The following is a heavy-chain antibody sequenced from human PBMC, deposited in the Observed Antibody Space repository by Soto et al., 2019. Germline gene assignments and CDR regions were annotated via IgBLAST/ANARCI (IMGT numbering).Heavy chain of an antibody. J-gene: IGHJ6*02. D-gene: IGHD6-19*01. CDR3: ARVSGVAVAGTYYYGMDV. Sequence: GESLKISCAASGFTFSSYAMHWVRQAPGKGLEWVAVISYDGSNKYYADSVKGRFTISRDNSKNTLYLQMNSLRAEDTAVYYCARVSGVAVAGTYYYGMDVWGQGTTVTVSS. CDR1: GFTFSSYA. CDR2: ISYDGSNK. V-gene: IGHV3-30-3*01.